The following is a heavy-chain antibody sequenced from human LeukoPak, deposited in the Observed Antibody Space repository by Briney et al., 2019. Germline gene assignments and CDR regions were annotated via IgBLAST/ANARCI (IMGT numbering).Heavy chain of an antibody. CDR2: IYPGDSDT. D-gene: IGHD3-3*01. J-gene: IGHJ5*02. Sequence: GESLKISCKGSGYSFTSYWIGWVRQMPGKGLEWMGIIYPGDSDTRYSTSFQGQVTLSADKSISTAYLQWSSLKASDTAMYFCARRGFWSGYLGGCQDSNWFDPWGQGTLVTVSS. V-gene: IGHV5-51*01. CDR1: GYSFTSYW. CDR3: ARRGFWSGYLGGCQDSNWFDP.